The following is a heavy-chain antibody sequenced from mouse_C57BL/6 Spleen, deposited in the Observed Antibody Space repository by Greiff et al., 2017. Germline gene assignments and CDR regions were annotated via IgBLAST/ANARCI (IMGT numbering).Heavy chain of an antibody. D-gene: IGHD2-3*01. CDR2: INPGSGGT. V-gene: IGHV1-54*01. Sequence: QVQLQQSGAELVRPGTSVKVSCKASGYAFTNYLIEWVKQRPGQGLEWIGVINPGSGGTNYNEKFKGKATLTADKSSSTAYMQLSSLTSEDSAVYFCARSGYSYYAMDYWGQGTSVTVSS. J-gene: IGHJ4*01. CDR1: GYAFTNYL. CDR3: ARSGYSYYAMDY.